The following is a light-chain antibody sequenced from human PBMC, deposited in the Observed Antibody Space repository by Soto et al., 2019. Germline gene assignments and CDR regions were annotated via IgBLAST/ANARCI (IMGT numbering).Light chain of an antibody. CDR2: AAS. V-gene: IGKV1-39*01. J-gene: IGKJ1*01. CDR1: QSINGH. Sequence: DIQMTQSPSSLSASVGDRVTITCRASQSINGHLNWYQQKPGKAPNLLIYAASNLESGVPSRFSGSGSRADFTLTISSLQSEDFATYYCQQSYRTPRTFGQGTKVEI. CDR3: QQSYRTPRT.